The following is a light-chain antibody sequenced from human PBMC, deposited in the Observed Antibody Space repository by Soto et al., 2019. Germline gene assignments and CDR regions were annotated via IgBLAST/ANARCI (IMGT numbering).Light chain of an antibody. CDR1: SSDVGRLNL. CDR3: SSDTSSLL. CDR2: DVS. V-gene: IGLV2-14*02. Sequence: QSALTQPASVSGSPGQSITISCTGTSSDVGRLNLVSWYQQHPGRAPKLMIYDVSNRPSGVSDRFSGSKSGNTASLTISGLQAEDEADYYCSSDTSSLLFGGGTKLTVL. J-gene: IGLJ2*01.